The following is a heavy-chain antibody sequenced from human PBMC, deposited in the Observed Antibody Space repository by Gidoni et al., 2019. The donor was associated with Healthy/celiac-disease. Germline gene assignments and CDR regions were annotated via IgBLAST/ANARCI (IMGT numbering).Heavy chain of an antibody. J-gene: IGHJ4*02. CDR2: IYYSGST. CDR3: ARQPTYLLSDY. V-gene: IGHV4-39*01. Sequence: QLQLQESGPGLVKPSETLSLTCTVSGGSISSSSYYWGWIRQPPGKGLEWIGSIYYSGSTYYNPSLKSRVTISVDTSKNQFSLKLSSVTAADTAVYYCARQPTYLLSDYWGQGTLVTVSS. CDR1: GGSISSSSYY. D-gene: IGHD1-26*01.